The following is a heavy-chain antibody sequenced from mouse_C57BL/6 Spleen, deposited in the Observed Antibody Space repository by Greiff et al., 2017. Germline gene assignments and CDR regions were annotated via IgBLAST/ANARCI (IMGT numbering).Heavy chain of an antibody. CDR3: TNAYYSNYEFAY. V-gene: IGHV1-15*01. CDR2: IDPETGGT. CDR1: GYTFTDYE. Sequence: VHLVESGAELVRPGASVTLSCKASGYTFTDYEMHWVKQTPVHGLEWIGAIDPETGGTAYNQKFKGKAILTADKSSSTAYMELRSLTSEDSAVYYCTNAYYSNYEFAYWGQGTLVTVSA. D-gene: IGHD2-5*01. J-gene: IGHJ3*01.